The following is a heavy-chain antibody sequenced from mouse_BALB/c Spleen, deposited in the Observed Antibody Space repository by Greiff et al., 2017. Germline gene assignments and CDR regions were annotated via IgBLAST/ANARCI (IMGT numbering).Heavy chain of an antibody. Sequence: VMLVESGPGLVAPSQSLSITCTVSGFSLTGYGVNWVRQPPGKGLEWLGMIWGDGSTDYNSALKSRLSISKDNSKSQVFLKMNSLQTDDTAIYYCARNSLSMITTGFAYWGQGTLVTVSA. CDR3: ARNSLSMITTGFAY. CDR1: GFSLTGYG. D-gene: IGHD2-4*01. CDR2: IWGDGST. V-gene: IGHV2-6-7*01. J-gene: IGHJ3*01.